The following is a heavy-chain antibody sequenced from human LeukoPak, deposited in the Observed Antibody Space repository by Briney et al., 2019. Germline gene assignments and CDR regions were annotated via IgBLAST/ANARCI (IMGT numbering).Heavy chain of an antibody. V-gene: IGHV3-23*01. CDR1: GFTFSNYA. CDR2: ISASGGST. D-gene: IGHD3-10*01. Sequence: PGGSPRLSCAASGFTFSNYAMTWVRQAPGEGLEWVSGISASGGSTYYAASVKGRFTVTRDNSRNTLYLQMDSLRAEDTALYYCAKSYYASGTYYSGSDYWGQGTLVTVSS. CDR3: AKSYYASGTYYSGSDY. J-gene: IGHJ4*02.